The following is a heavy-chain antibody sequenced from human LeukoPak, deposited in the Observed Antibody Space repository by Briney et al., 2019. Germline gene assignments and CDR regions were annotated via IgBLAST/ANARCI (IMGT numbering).Heavy chain of an antibody. CDR1: GITVSRYW. CDR2: IKQDENEQ. D-gene: IGHD1-26*01. V-gene: IGHV3-7*01. Sequence: PGGSLRLSCAASGITVSRYWMSWVRQAPGGGLEWVANIKQDENEQDYVDSVRGRFTISRDNAKNSLYLQMNSLRVEDTAVYYCARVGDSGSYLANWGQGTLVTVSS. J-gene: IGHJ4*02. CDR3: ARVGDSGSYLAN.